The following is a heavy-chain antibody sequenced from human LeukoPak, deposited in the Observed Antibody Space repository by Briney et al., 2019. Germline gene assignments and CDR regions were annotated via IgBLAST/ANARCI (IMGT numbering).Heavy chain of an antibody. Sequence: SETLSLTCAVSGGSISSGGYSWSWIRQPPGKGLEWIGYIYHSGSTYYNPSLKSRVTISVDRSKNQFSLKLGSVTAADTAVYYCAGVRRPDAFDIWGQETMVTVSS. D-gene: IGHD2-8*01. CDR1: GGSISSGGYS. V-gene: IGHV4-30-2*01. CDR3: AGVRRPDAFDI. J-gene: IGHJ3*02. CDR2: IYHSGST.